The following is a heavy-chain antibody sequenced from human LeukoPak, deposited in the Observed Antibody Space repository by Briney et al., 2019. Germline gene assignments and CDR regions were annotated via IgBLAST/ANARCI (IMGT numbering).Heavy chain of an antibody. J-gene: IGHJ4*02. CDR2: IYYSGST. Sequence: PSQTLSLACTVSGGSISSGDYYWSWIRQPPEKGLEWIGYIYYSGSTYYNPSLKSRVTISVDTSKNQFSLKLSSVTAADTAVYYCARGYYDSSGYYFRRLYYFDYWGQGTLVTVSS. CDR3: ARGYYDSSGYYFRRLYYFDY. D-gene: IGHD3-22*01. CDR1: GGSISSGDYY. V-gene: IGHV4-30-4*01.